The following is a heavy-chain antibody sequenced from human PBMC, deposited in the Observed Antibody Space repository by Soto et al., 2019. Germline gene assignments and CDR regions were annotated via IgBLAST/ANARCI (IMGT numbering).Heavy chain of an antibody. Sequence: GGSMRLSCAASGFTFSSHSMGGLRQAPGTGPEWVAFVDGSGGDTSYADSVKGRFTISRDNSDNSLYLHMNSLRAEDTGRYFCAKEIFAAAYAATSAFDLWGQGTLVTVSS. V-gene: IGHV3-23*01. CDR3: AKEIFAAAYAATSAFDL. D-gene: IGHD2-8*01. CDR2: VDGSGGDT. J-gene: IGHJ4*02. CDR1: GFTFSSHS.